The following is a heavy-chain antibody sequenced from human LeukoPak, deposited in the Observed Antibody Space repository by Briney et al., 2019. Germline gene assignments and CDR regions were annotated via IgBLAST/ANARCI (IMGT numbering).Heavy chain of an antibody. V-gene: IGHV1-69*02. Sequence: GASVKVSCKAPGGTFSSYTISWVRQAPGQGLEWMGRIIPILGIANYAQKFQGRVTITADKSTSTAYMELSSLRSEDTAVYYCARAHLRYFDPIYGMDVWGKGTTVTVSS. CDR1: GGTFSSYT. CDR2: IIPILGIA. D-gene: IGHD3-9*01. J-gene: IGHJ6*04. CDR3: ARAHLRYFDPIYGMDV.